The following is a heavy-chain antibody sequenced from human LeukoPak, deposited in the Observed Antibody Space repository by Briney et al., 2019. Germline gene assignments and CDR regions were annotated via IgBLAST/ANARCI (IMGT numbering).Heavy chain of an antibody. V-gene: IGHV4-34*01. Sequence: PSETLSLTCAVYGGSFSGYYWSWIRQPPGKGLEWIGEINHSGSTNYNPSLKSRVTISVDTSKNQFSLKLSSVTAADTAVYYCASSHPGPGYCSSTSCLKYYFDYWGQGTLVTVSS. CDR3: ASSHPGPGYCSSTSCLKYYFDY. D-gene: IGHD2-2*01. CDR1: GGSFSGYY. CDR2: INHSGST. J-gene: IGHJ4*02.